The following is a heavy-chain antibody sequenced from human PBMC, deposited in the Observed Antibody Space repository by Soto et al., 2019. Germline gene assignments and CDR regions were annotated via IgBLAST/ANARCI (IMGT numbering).Heavy chain of an antibody. Sequence: QVQLVQSGAEVKKPGSSVKVSCKASGGTFSSYTISWVRQAPGQGLEWMGRIIPILGIANYTQKFQCRVTITADKATSTAYMELSSLRSEDTAVYYCARDPEYCSGGSCYSGDYYYGMDVWGQGTTVTVSS. CDR1: GGTFSSYT. D-gene: IGHD2-15*01. V-gene: IGHV1-69*08. CDR2: IIPILGIA. J-gene: IGHJ6*02. CDR3: ARDPEYCSGGSCYSGDYYYGMDV.